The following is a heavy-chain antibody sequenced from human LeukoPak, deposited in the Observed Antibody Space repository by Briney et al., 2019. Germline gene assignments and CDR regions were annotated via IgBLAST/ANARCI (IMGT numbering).Heavy chain of an antibody. CDR2: IDISGNTI. Sequence: PGGSLRLSCAASGFTFSSYWMSWVRQAPGKGLEWLSHIDISGNTIHYADSVEGRFTISRDNAKNSVYLQMSSLRAEDTAVYYCAKDRCSNGIGCLYYYMDVWGKGTMVTISS. V-gene: IGHV3-48*04. CDR1: GFTFSSYW. J-gene: IGHJ6*03. CDR3: AKDRCSNGIGCLYYYMDV. D-gene: IGHD2-8*01.